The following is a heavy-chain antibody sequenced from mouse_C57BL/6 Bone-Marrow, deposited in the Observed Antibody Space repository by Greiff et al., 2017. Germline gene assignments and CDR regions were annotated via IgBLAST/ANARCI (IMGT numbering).Heavy chain of an antibody. CDR1: GYSFTDYN. V-gene: IGHV1-39*01. Sequence: VQLQQSGPELVKPGASVKISCKASGYSFTDYNMNWVKQSHGKSLEWIGVINPNYGTTSYNQKFKGKATMTVDQSSRAAYMQLNSLTSEDSAVYYGASTYAGYCACFAFWGQGTLVTVTA. D-gene: IGHD2-3*01. J-gene: IGHJ3*01. CDR2: INPNYGTT. CDR3: ASTYAGYCACFAF.